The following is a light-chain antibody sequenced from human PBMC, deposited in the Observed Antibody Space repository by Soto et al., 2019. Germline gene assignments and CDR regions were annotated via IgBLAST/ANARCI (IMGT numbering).Light chain of an antibody. J-gene: IGLJ2*01. V-gene: IGLV2-23*02. CDR1: SSDVGSYNL. CDR3: CSYAGSSTFEV. Sequence: QSALTQPASVSGSPGQSITISCTGTSSDVGSYNLVSWYQQHPGKAPKVIIYEVIKRPSGVSNRFSGSKSGNTASLTISGLQAEDEADYYCCSYAGSSTFEVFGGGTKLTVL. CDR2: EVI.